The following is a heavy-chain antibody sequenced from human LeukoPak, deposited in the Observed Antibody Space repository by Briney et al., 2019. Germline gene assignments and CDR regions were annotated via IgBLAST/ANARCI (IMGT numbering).Heavy chain of an antibody. CDR3: ARDPDDYGDYGGY. D-gene: IGHD4-17*01. CDR1: GGSISSSSYY. CDR2: IYYSGST. Sequence: PSETLSLTCTVSGGSISSSSYYWGWIRQPPGKGLEWIGSIYYSGSTYYNPSLKSRVTISVDTSKNQFSLKLSSVTAADTAVYYCARDPDDYGDYGGYWGQGTLVTVSS. J-gene: IGHJ4*02. V-gene: IGHV4-39*07.